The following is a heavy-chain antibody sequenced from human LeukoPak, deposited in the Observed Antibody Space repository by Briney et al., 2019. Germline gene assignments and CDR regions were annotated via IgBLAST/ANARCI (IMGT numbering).Heavy chain of an antibody. CDR2: ISSSSSST. D-gene: IGHD2-8*02. J-gene: IGHJ4*02. Sequence: GESLRLSCAASGFTFSSYSMNWVRQAPGKGLEWVSCISSSSSSTYYPDSVKGRFTISRGNAKNSLYLQMNSLRDEDTAVYYCAGILRGGVLYMYWGQGTLVTVSS. V-gene: IGHV3-21*01. CDR3: AGILRGGVLYMY. CDR1: GFTFSSYS.